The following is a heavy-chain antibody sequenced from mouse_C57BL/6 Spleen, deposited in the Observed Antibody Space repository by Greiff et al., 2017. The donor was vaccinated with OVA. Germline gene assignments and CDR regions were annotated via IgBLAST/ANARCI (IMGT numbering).Heavy chain of an antibody. CDR2: INPYNGDT. D-gene: IGHD1-1*01. CDR1: GYSFTGYF. Sequence: VQLKESGPELVKPGDSVKISCKASGYSFTGYFMNWVMQSHGKSLEWIGRINPYNGDTFYNQKFKGKATLTVDKSSSTAHMELRSLTSEDSAVYYCARLGGTDFDYWGQGTTLTVSS. V-gene: IGHV1-20*01. CDR3: ARLGGTDFDY. J-gene: IGHJ2*01.